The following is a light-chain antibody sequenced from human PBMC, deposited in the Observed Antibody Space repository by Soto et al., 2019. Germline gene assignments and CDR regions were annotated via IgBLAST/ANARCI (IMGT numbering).Light chain of an antibody. Sequence: QPVLTQPPSVSGAPGQRVTISCTGSRSNIGAGYDVHWYQQLPGTAPKLLIYGNYNRPSGVPDRFSGSQSATSASLAITGLQAGDEADYYCQSYDSRMSGWVFGGGTKLTVL. CDR1: RSNIGAGYD. J-gene: IGLJ3*02. CDR3: QSYDSRMSGWV. V-gene: IGLV1-40*01. CDR2: GNY.